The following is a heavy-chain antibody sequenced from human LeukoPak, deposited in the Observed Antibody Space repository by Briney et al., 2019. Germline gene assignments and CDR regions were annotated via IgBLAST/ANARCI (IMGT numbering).Heavy chain of an antibody. J-gene: IGHJ3*01. CDR1: GFTVSSNY. CDR2: IYAGGST. CDR3: VKDMLTGSAAFHL. D-gene: IGHD3-9*01. Sequence: PGGSLRLSCAASGFTVSSNYMSWVRQAPGKGLEWVSLIYAGGSTYYADSVKGRFTISRDNSKNTLEVQMNNLRVDDTALYYCVKDMLTGSAAFHLWGQGTMVTVSS. V-gene: IGHV3-53*01.